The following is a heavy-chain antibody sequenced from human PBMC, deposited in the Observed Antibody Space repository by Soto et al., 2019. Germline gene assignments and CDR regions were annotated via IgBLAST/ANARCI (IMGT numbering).Heavy chain of an antibody. D-gene: IGHD5-12*01. CDR2: IWYDGSNK. CDR3: ARDQYSGYDFRWFDP. Sequence: GGSLRLSCAASGFTFSSYGMHWVRQAPGKGLEWVAVIWYDGSNKYYADSVKGRFTISRDNSKNTLYLQMNSLRAEDTAVYYCARDQYSGYDFRWFDPWGQGTLVTVSS. V-gene: IGHV3-33*01. CDR1: GFTFSSYG. J-gene: IGHJ5*02.